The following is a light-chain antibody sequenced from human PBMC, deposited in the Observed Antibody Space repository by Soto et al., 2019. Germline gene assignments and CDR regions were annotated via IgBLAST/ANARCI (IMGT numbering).Light chain of an antibody. CDR3: QQYCDTPWT. Sequence: DIVMTQSPDSLAVSLGERATINCESSQSVLYRPTHQHCLAWYQQKPGQPPKLPIYWATIRESGVPDRFSGSGSGTDFTLSISDLQAEDVAVYFCQQYCDTPWTFGRGTKVEI. CDR2: WAT. V-gene: IGKV4-1*01. CDR1: QSVLYRPTHQHC. J-gene: IGKJ1*01.